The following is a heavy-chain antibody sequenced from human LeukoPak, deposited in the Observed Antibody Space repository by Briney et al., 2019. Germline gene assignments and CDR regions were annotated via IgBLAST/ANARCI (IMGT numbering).Heavy chain of an antibody. CDR2: IRGDNGNT. J-gene: IGHJ4*02. CDR1: GYTFSNYG. Sequence: PKASVKVSCKASGYTFSNYGISWVRQAPGQGLEWVGWIRGDNGNTNYAQKLQGRVTMTTDTSTSTAYMELRSLGSDETAVYYCARVDLLTGYYFFDYWGQGTLVTVSS. CDR3: ARVDLLTGYYFFDY. D-gene: IGHD3-9*01. V-gene: IGHV1-18*01.